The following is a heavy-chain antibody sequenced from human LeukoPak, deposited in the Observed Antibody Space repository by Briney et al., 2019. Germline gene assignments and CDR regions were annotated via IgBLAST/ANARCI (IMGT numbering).Heavy chain of an antibody. CDR3: ARQADVPSSIGYFDF. D-gene: IGHD2/OR15-2a*01. V-gene: IGHV4-38-2*01. Sequence: SETLSLTCAVSDYSISNAYYWGWIRQPPGKGLEWIGSISHGGSTHYNASLRSRVTISLEASKNQFSLRLSSVTAADTAVYYCARQADVPSSIGYFDFWGQGAPVTVSS. CDR1: DYSISNAYY. CDR2: ISHGGST. J-gene: IGHJ4*02.